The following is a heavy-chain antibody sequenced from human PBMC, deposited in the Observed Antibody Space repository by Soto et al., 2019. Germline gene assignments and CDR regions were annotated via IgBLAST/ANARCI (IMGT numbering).Heavy chain of an antibody. CDR2: ISYGGST. D-gene: IGHD3-10*01. J-gene: IGHJ6*03. V-gene: IGHV4-39*01. CDR3: ARQLSFYCYRDV. Sequence: QLQLQESGPGLVKPSETLSLTCTVSGDSISSPSYYWVWIRQPPAKGLELIVTISYGGSTYYNPSLKRRVTISVDTSRNEFSLKLSSVTAADTAVYYCARQLSFYCYRDVCGTGTTVTVSS. CDR1: GDSISSPSYY.